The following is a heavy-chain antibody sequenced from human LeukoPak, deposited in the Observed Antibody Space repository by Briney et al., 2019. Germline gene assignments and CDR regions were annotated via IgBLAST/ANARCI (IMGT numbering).Heavy chain of an antibody. Sequence: PGQSLRISCKGSGYSFTSYWISWVRQTPGKGREWMGRIDPSDSYTNYSPSFQGHVTISADKSISTTYLQWSSLKASDTAMYYCARHHCSGGSCYFPWGQGTLVTVSS. CDR3: ARHHCSGGSCYFP. D-gene: IGHD2-15*01. V-gene: IGHV5-10-1*01. J-gene: IGHJ5*02. CDR1: GYSFTSYW. CDR2: IDPSDSYT.